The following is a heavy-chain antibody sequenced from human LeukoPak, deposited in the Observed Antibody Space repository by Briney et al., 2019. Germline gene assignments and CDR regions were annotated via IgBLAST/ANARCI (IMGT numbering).Heavy chain of an antibody. CDR2: VSDSAIST. V-gene: IGHV3-23*01. J-gene: IGHJ4*02. Sequence: GGSLRLSCAASGFTFSSYAMAWVRQAPGKWLEWISGVSDSAISTYDADSVKGRFTISRDNSKNTLYLQMNSLRAEDTAVYYCAKCSGGSCWSSNYFDYWGQGTLVTVSS. CDR3: AKCSGGSCWSSNYFDY. D-gene: IGHD2-15*01. CDR1: GFTFSSYA.